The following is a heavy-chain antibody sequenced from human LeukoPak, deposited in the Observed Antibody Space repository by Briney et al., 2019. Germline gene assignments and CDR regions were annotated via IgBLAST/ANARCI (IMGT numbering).Heavy chain of an antibody. CDR1: GFTFDDYA. V-gene: IGHV3-9*01. CDR3: AKGPGSSCLLFDG. J-gene: IGHJ4*02. Sequence: QSGGSLRLSCAASGFTFDDYAMHWVRQAPGKGLEWVSGISWNSGSIGYADSVKGRFTISRDNAKNSLYLQMNSLRAEDTALYYCAKGPGSSCLLFDGWGQGTLVTASS. CDR2: ISWNSGSI. D-gene: IGHD6-13*01.